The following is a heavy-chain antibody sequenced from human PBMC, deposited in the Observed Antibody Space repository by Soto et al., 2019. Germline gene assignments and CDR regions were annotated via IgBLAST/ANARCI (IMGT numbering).Heavy chain of an antibody. J-gene: IGHJ6*02. CDR3: ARTYYGSGSYVYYYYGMDV. Sequence: SVKVSCKASGGTFSSYAISWVRQAPGQGLEWMGGIIPIFGTANYAQKFQGRVTITADESTSTAYMELSSLRSEDTAVYYCARTYYGSGSYVYYYYGMDVWGQGTMVTVSS. V-gene: IGHV1-69*13. CDR2: IIPIFGTA. D-gene: IGHD3-10*01. CDR1: GGTFSSYA.